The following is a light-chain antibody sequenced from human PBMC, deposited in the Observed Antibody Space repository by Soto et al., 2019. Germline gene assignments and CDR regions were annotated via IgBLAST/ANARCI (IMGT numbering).Light chain of an antibody. CDR1: SSNIGAGYD. J-gene: IGLJ1*01. Sequence: QSVLTLPPSVSGAPGQRVTISCTGSSSNIGAGYDVHWYQQLPGTAPKLLIYGNSNRPSGVPDRFSGSKSGTSASLAITGLQAEDEADYYCQSYDSSLSCVFGTGTKVTVL. CDR3: QSYDSSLSCV. V-gene: IGLV1-40*01. CDR2: GNS.